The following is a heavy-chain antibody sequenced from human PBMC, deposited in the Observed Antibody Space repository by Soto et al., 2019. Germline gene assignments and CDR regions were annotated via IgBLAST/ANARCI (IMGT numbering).Heavy chain of an antibody. V-gene: IGHV1-18*01. CDR2: ISAYNGNT. Sequence: QVQLVQSGAEVKKPGASVKVSCKASGYTFTSYGISWVRQAPGQGLEWMGRISAYNGNTNYAQKLQGRVTMTTDTSTSTAYRELRSPRSDDTAVYYCARVVGALGHWFDPWGQGTLVTVSS. CDR3: ARVVGALGHWFDP. J-gene: IGHJ5*02. CDR1: GYTFTSYG. D-gene: IGHD1-26*01.